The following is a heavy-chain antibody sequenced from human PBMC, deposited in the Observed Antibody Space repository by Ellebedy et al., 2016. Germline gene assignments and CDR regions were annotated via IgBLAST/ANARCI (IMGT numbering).Heavy chain of an antibody. Sequence: ASVKVSCKASGYTFTSYYMHWVRQAPGQGLEWMGIINPSGGGTSYAQKFQGRVTMTRDTSTSTVYMELSSLRSEDTAVYYCAREVGIAVARRKRYNWFDPWGQGTLVTVSS. CDR1: GYTFTSYY. D-gene: IGHD6-19*01. CDR2: INPSGGGT. J-gene: IGHJ5*02. V-gene: IGHV1-46*01. CDR3: AREVGIAVARRKRYNWFDP.